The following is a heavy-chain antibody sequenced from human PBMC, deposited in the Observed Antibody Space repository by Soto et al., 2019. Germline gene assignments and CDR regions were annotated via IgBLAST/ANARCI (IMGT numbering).Heavy chain of an antibody. CDR2: IYYSGST. D-gene: IGHD6-19*01. CDR3: ARVLTGYSSGWPRSNDAFDI. Sequence: PSETLSLTCTVSGGSISSYYWSWTRQPPGKGLEWIGYIYYSGSTNCNPSLKSRVTISVDTSKNQFSLKLSSVTAADTAVYYCARVLTGYSSGWPRSNDAFDIWGQGTMVTVSS. J-gene: IGHJ3*02. CDR1: GGSISSYY. V-gene: IGHV4-59*01.